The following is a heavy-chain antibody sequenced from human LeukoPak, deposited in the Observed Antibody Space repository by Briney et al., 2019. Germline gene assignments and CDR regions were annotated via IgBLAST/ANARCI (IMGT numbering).Heavy chain of an antibody. CDR1: GGSISSYY. CDR2: IYTSGST. CDR3: ARDVDYYGMDV. V-gene: IGHV4-4*07. J-gene: IGHJ6*02. Sequence: SETLSLTCTVSGGSISSYYWSWIRQPAGKGLEWIGRIYTSGSTYYNPSLKSRVTISVDRSKNQFSLKLSSVTAADTAVYYCARDVDYYGMDVWGQGTTVTVSS. D-gene: IGHD2-21*01.